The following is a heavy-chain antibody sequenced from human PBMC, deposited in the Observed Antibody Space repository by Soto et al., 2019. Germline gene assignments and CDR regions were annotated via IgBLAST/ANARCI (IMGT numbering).Heavy chain of an antibody. Sequence: KSSETLSLTCAVYGGSFSGYYWSWIRQPPGKGLEWIGEINHSGSTNYNPSLKSRVTISVDTSKNQFSLKLSSVTAADTAVYYCARGGGIAAAGLHYFDYWGQGTLVTVSS. CDR1: GGSFSGYY. CDR3: ARGGGIAAAGLHYFDY. J-gene: IGHJ4*02. D-gene: IGHD6-13*01. V-gene: IGHV4-34*01. CDR2: INHSGST.